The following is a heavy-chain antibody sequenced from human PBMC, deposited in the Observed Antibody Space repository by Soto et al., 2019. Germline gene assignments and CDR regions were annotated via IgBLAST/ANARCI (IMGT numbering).Heavy chain of an antibody. Sequence: QVQLQQWGAGLLKPSETLSLTCAVYGDSFSSYYWGWIRQPPGKGLEWIGEINHSGSTNYTPSLKSRVTISVDTSKNQFSLKLSSVTAADTAVYYCARRNYYYAMDVWGQGTTVTVSS. CDR2: INHSGST. CDR1: GDSFSSYY. V-gene: IGHV4-34*01. J-gene: IGHJ6*02. CDR3: ARRNYYYAMDV.